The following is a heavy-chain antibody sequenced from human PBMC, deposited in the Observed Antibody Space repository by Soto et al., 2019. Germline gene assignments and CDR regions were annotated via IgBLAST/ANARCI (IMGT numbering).Heavy chain of an antibody. CDR2: MNPNSGNT. Sequence: QVQLVQSGAEVKKPGASVKVSCKASGYTFTSYDINWVRQATGQGLGWMGWMNPNSGNTGYAQKFQGRGTMARNPSISTAYMELRSLRFEDPAVDYCARSNNDFGGRHRGQGTLVTVSS. CDR1: GYTFTSYD. D-gene: IGHD4-17*01. J-gene: IGHJ4*02. CDR3: ARSNNDFGGRH. V-gene: IGHV1-8*01.